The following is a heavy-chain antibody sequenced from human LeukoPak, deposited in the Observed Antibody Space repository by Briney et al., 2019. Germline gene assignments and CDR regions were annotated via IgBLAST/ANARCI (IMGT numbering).Heavy chain of an antibody. D-gene: IGHD2-8*01. CDR1: GGSISSYY. CDR3: ARVGIGSGPMLYFDY. V-gene: IGHV4-4*07. CDR2: IYTSGST. Sequence: SETLSLTCTVSGGSISSYYWSWIRQPAGEGLEWIGRIYTSGSTNYNPSLKSRVTMSVDTSKNQFSLKLSSVTAADTAVYYCARVGIGSGPMLYFDYWGQGTLVTVSS. J-gene: IGHJ4*02.